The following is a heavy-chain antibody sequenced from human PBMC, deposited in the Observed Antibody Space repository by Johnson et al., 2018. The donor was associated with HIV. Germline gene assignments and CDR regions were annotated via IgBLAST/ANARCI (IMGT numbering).Heavy chain of an antibody. CDR3: AGGGTGDSRGYHDGFDI. Sequence: VQLVESGGGVVRPVGSLRLSCAASGFTFDDYGMNWVRQAPGKGLAWVSGINWNGDNTGYADSVKVRFTISRDNARNSMYLQMNSLGVEDTALYYCAGGGTGDSRGYHDGFDIWGQGTVVNVSS. V-gene: IGHV3-20*04. CDR2: INWNGDNT. J-gene: IGHJ3*02. CDR1: GFTFDDYG. D-gene: IGHD3-22*01.